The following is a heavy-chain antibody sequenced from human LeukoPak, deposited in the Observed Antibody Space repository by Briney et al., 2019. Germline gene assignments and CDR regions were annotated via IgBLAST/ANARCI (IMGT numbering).Heavy chain of an antibody. Sequence: GGSLRLSCAASGFTFDDYGMNWVRQAPGKGLEWVSGINWNGGSIDYADSVKGRFTISRDNVKNSLYLQMNSLRVEDTALYYCARGPGAARYYYYMDVWGKGTTVTVSS. D-gene: IGHD6-25*01. J-gene: IGHJ6*03. CDR2: INWNGGSI. CDR3: ARGPGAARYYYYMDV. V-gene: IGHV3-20*04. CDR1: GFTFDDYG.